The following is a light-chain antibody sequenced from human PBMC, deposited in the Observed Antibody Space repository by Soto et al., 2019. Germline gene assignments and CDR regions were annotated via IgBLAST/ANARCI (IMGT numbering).Light chain of an antibody. CDR3: QQYGSAPLT. J-gene: IGKJ4*01. CDR1: QSVNNNY. Sequence: ETVLTQSPGNLSLSPGERATLSCRASQSVNNNYLAWYQQKPGQAPRLLIYGASRRATGIPDRFSGSGSGTDFTLTISRLEPEDFAVYSCQQYGSAPLTFGGGTKGEIK. CDR2: GAS. V-gene: IGKV3-20*01.